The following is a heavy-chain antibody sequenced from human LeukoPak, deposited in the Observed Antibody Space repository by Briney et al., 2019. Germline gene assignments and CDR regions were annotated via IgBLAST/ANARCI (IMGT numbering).Heavy chain of an antibody. V-gene: IGHV1-18*01. CDR1: GYTFTSYS. Sequence: ASVKVSCKASGYTFTSYSIRWVRQAPGQGLEWLGWISTYNGNTHYAQKLQGRVTMTTDTSTTTAYMELRSLRSDDTAVYYCARDYRTGFDYWGQGTLVTVSS. CDR3: ARDYRTGFDY. CDR2: ISTYNGNT. J-gene: IGHJ4*02. D-gene: IGHD7-27*01.